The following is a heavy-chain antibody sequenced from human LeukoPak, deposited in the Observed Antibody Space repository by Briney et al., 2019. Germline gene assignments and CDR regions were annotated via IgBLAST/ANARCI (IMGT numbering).Heavy chain of an antibody. CDR2: IYYSGST. CDR3: ARGLKRITIFGVVSGAFDI. V-gene: IGHV4-59*01. Sequence: SETLSLTCTVSGGSIGSYYWSWIRQPPGKGLEWIGYIYYSGSTNYNPSLKSRVTISVDTSKNQFSLKLSSVTAADTAVYYCARGLKRITIFGVVSGAFDIWGQGTMVTVSS. CDR1: GGSIGSYY. J-gene: IGHJ3*02. D-gene: IGHD3-3*01.